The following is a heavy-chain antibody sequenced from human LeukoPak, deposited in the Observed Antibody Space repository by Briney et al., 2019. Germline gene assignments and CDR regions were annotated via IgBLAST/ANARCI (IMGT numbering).Heavy chain of an antibody. V-gene: IGHV1-18*01. Sequence: ASVKVSCKASNYTFTSYGISWVRQAPGQGLEWMAWINAYNGDTNYAQKFQGRVTLTTETSTSTAYMELRSLRSDDTAVYFCARDGSGVWFDYRGQGTLVTVSS. CDR1: NYTFTSYG. CDR3: ARDGSGVWFDY. D-gene: IGHD3-10*01. J-gene: IGHJ4*02. CDR2: INAYNGDT.